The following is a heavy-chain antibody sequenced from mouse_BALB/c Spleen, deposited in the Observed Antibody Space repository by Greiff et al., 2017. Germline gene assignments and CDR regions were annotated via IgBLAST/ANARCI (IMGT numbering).Heavy chain of an antibody. CDR2: IWAGGST. CDR1: GFSLTSYG. CDR3: ARDPRSSYFDY. V-gene: IGHV2-9*02. Sequence: QVQLKESGPGLVAPSQSLSITCTVSGFSLTSYGVHWVRQPPGKGLEWLGVIWAGGSTNYNSALMSRLSISKDNSKSQVFLKMNSLQTDDTAMYYCARDPRSSYFDYWGQGTTRTVSS. J-gene: IGHJ2*01.